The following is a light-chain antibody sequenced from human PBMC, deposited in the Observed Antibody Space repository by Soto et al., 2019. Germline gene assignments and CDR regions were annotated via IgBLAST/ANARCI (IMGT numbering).Light chain of an antibody. CDR3: SSYTSSSSYV. CDR1: SSDVGGYKY. CDR2: DVT. V-gene: IGLV2-14*01. Sequence: QSVLTQPASVSGSPGQSFTISGTGTSSDVGGYKYVSWYQQHPDKAPKLIIYDVTNRPSGISNRFSGSKSGNTASLTISGLQAEDEDDYYCSSYTSSSSYVFGTGNKVTV. J-gene: IGLJ1*01.